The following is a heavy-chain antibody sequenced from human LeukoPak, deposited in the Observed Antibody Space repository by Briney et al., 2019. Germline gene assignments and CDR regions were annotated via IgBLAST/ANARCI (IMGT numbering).Heavy chain of an antibody. Sequence: SETLSLTCAVYGGSFSGYYWCWIRQPPGKGLEWIGEINHSGSTNYNPSLKSRVTISVDTSKNQFSLKLSSVTAADTAVYYCARDPRGTPWYFDYWGQGTLVTVSS. CDR3: ARDPRGTPWYFDY. D-gene: IGHD2/OR15-2a*01. J-gene: IGHJ4*02. V-gene: IGHV4-34*01. CDR2: INHSGST. CDR1: GGSFSGYY.